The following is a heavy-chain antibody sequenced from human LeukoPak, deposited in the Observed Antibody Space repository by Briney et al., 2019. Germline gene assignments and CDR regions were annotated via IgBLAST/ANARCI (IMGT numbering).Heavy chain of an antibody. J-gene: IGHJ4*02. CDR1: GGSISGSSYY. D-gene: IGHD2-2*02. CDR2: IYYSGST. V-gene: IGHV4-61*01. Sequence: SETLSLTCTVSGGSISGSSYYWSWIRQPPGKGLEWIGYIYYSGSTNYNPSLKSRVAISVDTSKNQFSLKLSSVTAADTAVYYCARCCSSTSCYRYWGQGTLVTVSS. CDR3: ARCCSSTSCYRY.